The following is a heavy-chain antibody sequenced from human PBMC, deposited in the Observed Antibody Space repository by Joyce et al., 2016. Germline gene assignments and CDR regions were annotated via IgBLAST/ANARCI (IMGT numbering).Heavy chain of an antibody. CDR3: ARERGGGMSAFDI. V-gene: IGHV3-13*05. CDR2: IGTAGDP. CDR1: GFTFSAYE. Sequence: EVQLVEAGGALVQPGGSLRLSCAASGFTFSAYEIHWVRQTTGKGLEWVSGIGTAGDPYYAGSVKGRFTISRGNAKSSWFLQMNSLRAEDTAVYYCARERGGGMSAFDIWGQGTMVTVSS. J-gene: IGHJ3*02. D-gene: IGHD3-16*01.